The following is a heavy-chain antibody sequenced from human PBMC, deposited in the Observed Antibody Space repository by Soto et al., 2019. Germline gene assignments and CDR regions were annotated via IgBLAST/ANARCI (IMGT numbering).Heavy chain of an antibody. CDR3: AILLSAGYSSSWPFDY. J-gene: IGHJ4*02. CDR1: GFTFSSYG. Sequence: GGSLRLSCAASGFTFSSYGMHWVRQAPGKGLEWVAVISYDGSNKYYADSVKGRFTISRDNSKNTLYLQMNSLRAEDTAVYYCAILLSAGYSSSWPFDYWGQGTLVTVSS. V-gene: IGHV3-30*03. CDR2: ISYDGSNK. D-gene: IGHD6-13*01.